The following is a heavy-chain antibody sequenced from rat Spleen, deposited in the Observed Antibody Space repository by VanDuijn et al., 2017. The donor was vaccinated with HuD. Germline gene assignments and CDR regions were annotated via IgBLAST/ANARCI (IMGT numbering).Heavy chain of an antibody. CDR1: GFTFSSFV. D-gene: IGHD1-11*01. J-gene: IGHJ3*01. CDR2: ITSGGSNT. Sequence: EVQLVESGGGLVQPGRSLKLSCAASGFTFSSFVMAWVRQAPKKGLEWVASITSGGSNTYYPDSVKGRFTISRDNAKSTQYLQMDSLRSEDTATYYCARHGGLRNWFAYWGQGTLVTVSS. CDR3: ARHGGLRNWFAY. V-gene: IGHV5S13*01.